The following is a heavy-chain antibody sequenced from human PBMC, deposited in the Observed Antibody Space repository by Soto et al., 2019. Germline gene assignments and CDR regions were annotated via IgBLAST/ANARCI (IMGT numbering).Heavy chain of an antibody. Sequence: SVKVSCKASGGTFSSYAISWVRQAPGQGLEWMGGIIPIFGTANYAQKFQGRVTITADESTSTAYMELSSLRSEDTAVYYCARLGYCSSTSCTAIGGYYYYYGMDVWGQGTTVTVSS. CDR1: GGTFSSYA. J-gene: IGHJ6*02. V-gene: IGHV1-69*13. CDR2: IIPIFGTA. CDR3: ARLGYCSSTSCTAIGGYYYYYGMDV. D-gene: IGHD2-2*01.